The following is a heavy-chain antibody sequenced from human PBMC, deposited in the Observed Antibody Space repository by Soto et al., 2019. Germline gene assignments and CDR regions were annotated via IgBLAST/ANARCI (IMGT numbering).Heavy chain of an antibody. J-gene: IGHJ6*02. V-gene: IGHV4-30-2*01. D-gene: IGHD6-6*01. CDR1: GCSISRGGYS. CDR3: ARGADSSSNYYYYGMDV. CDR2: IYHSGTT. Sequence: TLSLTCGVSGCSISRGGYSWSWIRQPPGKGLEWIGYIYHSGTTYYNPSLKSRVAISVDRSKNQFSLKLNSVTAADTAVYYCARGADSSSNYYYYGMDVWGQGTTVTVSS.